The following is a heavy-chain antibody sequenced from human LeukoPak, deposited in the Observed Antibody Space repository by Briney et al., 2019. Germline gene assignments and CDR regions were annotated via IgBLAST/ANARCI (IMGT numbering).Heavy chain of an antibody. V-gene: IGHV3-74*01. CDR2: INSDGSGT. J-gene: IGHJ4*02. CDR3: ARICSSTDCLIPD. Sequence: PGGSLRLSCAASGFTFSSHWMHWVRQAPGKGLVWISRINSDGSGTDYADFVKGRFTISRDNAKNTVYLQINSLRDEDTAVYYCARICSSTDCLIPDWGQGTLVTVSS. D-gene: IGHD2-2*01. CDR1: GFTFSSHW.